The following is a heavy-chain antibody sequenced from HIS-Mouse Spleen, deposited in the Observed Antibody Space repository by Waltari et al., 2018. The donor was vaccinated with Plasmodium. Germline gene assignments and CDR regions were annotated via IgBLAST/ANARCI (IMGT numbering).Heavy chain of an antibody. V-gene: IGHV3-7*01. CDR1: GLPFSIYW. D-gene: IGHD6-13*01. Sequence: EVQLVESGGGLVEPGGSLGLSCAASGLPFSIYWMLWVRQAPGKGLEWVANIKQDGSEKYYVDSVKGRFTISRDNAKNSLYLQMNSLRAEDTAVYYCASSWYWYFDLWGRGTLVTVSS. CDR2: IKQDGSEK. CDR3: ASSWYWYFDL. J-gene: IGHJ2*01.